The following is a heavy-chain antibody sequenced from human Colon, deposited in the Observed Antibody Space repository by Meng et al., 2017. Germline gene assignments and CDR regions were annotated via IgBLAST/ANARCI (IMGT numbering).Heavy chain of an antibody. CDR1: GFTFSGSH. V-gene: IGHV3-73*01. CDR3: SRQTESTHDF. Sequence: GESLKISCAASGFTFSGSHMHWVRQVSGKGLEWVGHIRSKSDNYATAYAASVEGRFTISRDDSKNTAYLHMNSPKTEDTAVYYCSRQTESTHDFWGQGKLVTVSS. CDR2: IRSKSDNYAT. J-gene: IGHJ4*02.